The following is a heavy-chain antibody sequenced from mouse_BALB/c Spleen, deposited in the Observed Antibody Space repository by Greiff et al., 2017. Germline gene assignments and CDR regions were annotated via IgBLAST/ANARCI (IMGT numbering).Heavy chain of an antibody. V-gene: IGHV5-6*01. CDR3: ARGDGNAYAMDY. Sequence: EVKVVESGGDLVKPGGSLKLSCAASGFTFSSYGMSWVRQTPDKRLEWVATISSGGSYTYYPDSVKGRFTISRDNAKNTLYLQMSSLKSEDTAMYYCARGDGNAYAMDYWGQGTSVTVSS. D-gene: IGHD2-1*01. J-gene: IGHJ4*01. CDR1: GFTFSSYG. CDR2: ISSGGSYT.